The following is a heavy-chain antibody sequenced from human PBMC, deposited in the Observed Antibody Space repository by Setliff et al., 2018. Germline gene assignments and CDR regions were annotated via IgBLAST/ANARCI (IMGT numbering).Heavy chain of an antibody. CDR3: AGDRVSRYFDL. Sequence: GESLKISCAASGFTFISYSMNWVRQAPGKGLEWVSSINDNSDYIYYTDSVKGRFTIFRDNARNSVFLHMNSLRAEDTAVYYCAGDRVSRYFDLWGRGTLVTVSS. D-gene: IGHD3-10*01. CDR2: INDNSDYI. J-gene: IGHJ2*01. CDR1: GFTFISYS. V-gene: IGHV3-21*01.